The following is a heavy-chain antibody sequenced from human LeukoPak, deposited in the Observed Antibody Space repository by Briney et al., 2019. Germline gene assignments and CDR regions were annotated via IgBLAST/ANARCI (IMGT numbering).Heavy chain of an antibody. J-gene: IGHJ4*02. CDR2: ISYDGSNK. CDR3: ARLVGVSNFDY. D-gene: IGHD1-26*01. V-gene: IGHV3-30-3*01. Sequence: PGRSLRLSCAASGFTFSSYAMHWVRQAPGKGLEWVAVISYDGSNKYYADSVKGRFTISRDNSKNTLYLQMNSLRAEDTAMYYCARLVGVSNFDYWGQGTLVTVSS. CDR1: GFTFSSYA.